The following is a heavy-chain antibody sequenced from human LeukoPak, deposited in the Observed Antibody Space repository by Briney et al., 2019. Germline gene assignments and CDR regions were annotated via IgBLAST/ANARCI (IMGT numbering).Heavy chain of an antibody. J-gene: IGHJ4*02. D-gene: IGHD1-26*01. CDR3: ARVGVGGRYYFDY. Sequence: ASVKDSCKASGYTFTSYYMHWVPQAPGKGLEWMGIINPSGGSTSYAQKIQGRVTMTRDTSTSTVYMELSSLRSEDTAVYYCARVGVGGRYYFDYWGQGTLVTVSS. CDR2: INPSGGST. V-gene: IGHV1-46*01. CDR1: GYTFTSYY.